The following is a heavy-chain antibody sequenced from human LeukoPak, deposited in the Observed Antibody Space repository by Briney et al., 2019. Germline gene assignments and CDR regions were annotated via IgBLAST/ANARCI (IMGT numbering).Heavy chain of an antibody. CDR1: GFTFSSYD. Sequence: GGSLRLSCAASGFTFSSYDMHWVRQATGKGLEWVSAFGTAGDTYYPGSVKGRFTISRENAKNSLYLQMNSLRDEDTAVYYCARDRRQQLVRDFDYWGQGTLVTVSS. D-gene: IGHD6-13*01. CDR3: ARDRRQQLVRDFDY. V-gene: IGHV3-13*01. J-gene: IGHJ4*02. CDR2: FGTAGDT.